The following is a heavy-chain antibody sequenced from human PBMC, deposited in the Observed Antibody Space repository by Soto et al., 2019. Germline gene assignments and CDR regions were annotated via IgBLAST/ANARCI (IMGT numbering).Heavy chain of an antibody. V-gene: IGHV3-30*18. CDR1: GLTFSSHG. J-gene: IGHJ6*02. Sequence: GGSLRLSCAASGLTFSSHGMHWVRQAPGKGLEWVAVISHDAYNKYYADSVKGRFIISRDNSKNTLYLQMNSLRAEDTAVFYCAKMSRSSWSGPYYYAMDVWGQGTTVTVSS. CDR3: AKMSRSSWSGPYYYAMDV. CDR2: ISHDAYNK. D-gene: IGHD6-13*01.